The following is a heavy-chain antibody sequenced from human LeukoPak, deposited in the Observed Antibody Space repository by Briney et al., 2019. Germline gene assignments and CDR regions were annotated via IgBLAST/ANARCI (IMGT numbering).Heavy chain of an antibody. V-gene: IGHV3-20*04. CDR1: GFTFNDYG. D-gene: IGHD2-15*01. CDR2: INWNGGRT. CDR3: ARGADGVSSNSRGWFDP. J-gene: IGHJ5*02. Sequence: GGSLRLSCAASGFTFNDYGMSWVRQAPGKGLEWVSGINWNGGRTGYADSMKGRFIISRDNAKNSLYLQVNSLRAEDTALYYCARGADGVSSNSRGWFDPWGQGTLVTVSS.